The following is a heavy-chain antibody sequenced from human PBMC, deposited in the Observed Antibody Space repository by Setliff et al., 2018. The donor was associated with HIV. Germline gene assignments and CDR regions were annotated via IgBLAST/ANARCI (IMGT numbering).Heavy chain of an antibody. Sequence: ASVKVSCKASGYTFTDYFLHWVRQAPGQGLEWMGWINPNNGDTIYAQKFQGRVTVTRDTSINTAYMVLSSLKSDDNAVYFCARVRRGKAIITTGVMDVWGQGTTVTVSS. D-gene: IGHD3-10*01. CDR2: INPNNGDT. J-gene: IGHJ6*02. CDR1: GYTFTDYF. CDR3: ARVRRGKAIITTGVMDV. V-gene: IGHV1-2*02.